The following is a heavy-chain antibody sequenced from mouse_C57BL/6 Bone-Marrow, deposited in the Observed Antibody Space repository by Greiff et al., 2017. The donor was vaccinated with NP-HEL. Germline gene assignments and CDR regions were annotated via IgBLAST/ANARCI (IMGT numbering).Heavy chain of an antibody. J-gene: IGHJ3*01. CDR3: ARSGYYGYFAY. CDR2: IDPEDGET. D-gene: IGHD2-2*01. CDR1: GFNIKDYY. Sequence: VQLQQSGAELVKPGASVKLSCTASGFNIKDYYMHWVKQRTEQGLEWIGRIDPEDGETKYDPKFQGKATITADTSSNTAYLQLSNLTSEDTAVYYCARSGYYGYFAYWGQGTLVTVSA. V-gene: IGHV14-2*01.